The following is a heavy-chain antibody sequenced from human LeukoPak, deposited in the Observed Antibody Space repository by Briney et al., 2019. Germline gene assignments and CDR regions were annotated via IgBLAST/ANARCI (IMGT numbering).Heavy chain of an antibody. D-gene: IGHD5-18*01. V-gene: IGHV3-30-3*01. CDR1: GFTFSSYA. Sequence: GGSLRLSCAASGFTFSSYAMHWVRQAPGKGLEWVAVISYDGSNKYYADSVKGRFTISRDNSKNTIHLQLNSLRAEDTAIYYCAKSPGDTRSYYYMDVWGKGTTVTVSS. CDR2: ISYDGSNK. CDR3: AKSPGDTRSYYYMDV. J-gene: IGHJ6*03.